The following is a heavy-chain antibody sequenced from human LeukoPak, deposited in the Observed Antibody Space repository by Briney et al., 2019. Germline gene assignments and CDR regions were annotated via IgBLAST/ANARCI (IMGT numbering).Heavy chain of an antibody. CDR2: INPNSGGT. Sequence: ASVKVSCRASGYTFTGYYMHWVRQAPGQGLEWMGWINPNSGGTNYAQKFQGRVTMTRDTSISTAYMELSRLRSDDTAVYYCASSSWHPLDYYYYMDVWGKGTTVTVSS. V-gene: IGHV1-2*02. CDR3: ASSSWHPLDYYYYMDV. J-gene: IGHJ6*03. D-gene: IGHD6-13*01. CDR1: GYTFTGYY.